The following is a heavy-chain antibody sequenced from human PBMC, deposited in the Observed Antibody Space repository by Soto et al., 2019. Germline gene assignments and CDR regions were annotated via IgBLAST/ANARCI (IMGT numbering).Heavy chain of an antibody. J-gene: IGHJ3*01. CDR1: GFTFGSYA. V-gene: IGHV3-23*01. Sequence: EVGLLESGGGLVQPGGSLRLSCAASGFTFGSYAMSWVRQAPGKGLEWVSSMNGGGGSTYYAESVQGRFTISRDNSKNTLYLQMNSLRVEDTAMYYCARPYGGKIGDAPDLWGQGTMVTVSS. D-gene: IGHD3-16*01. CDR3: ARPYGGKIGDAPDL. CDR2: MNGGGGST.